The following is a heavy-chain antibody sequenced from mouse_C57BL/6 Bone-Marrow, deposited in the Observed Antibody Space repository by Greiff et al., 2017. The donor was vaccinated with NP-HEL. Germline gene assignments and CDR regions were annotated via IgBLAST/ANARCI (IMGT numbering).Heavy chain of an antibody. Sequence: VQPQQSGAELARPGASVKLSCKASGYTFTSYGISWVKQRTGQGLEWIGEIYPRSGNTYYNEKFKGKATLTADKSSSTAYMELRSLTSEDSAVYFCARERDYDYDAYAMDYWGQGTSVTVSS. CDR1: GYTFTSYG. CDR3: ARERDYDYDAYAMDY. D-gene: IGHD2-4*01. V-gene: IGHV1-81*01. CDR2: IYPRSGNT. J-gene: IGHJ4*01.